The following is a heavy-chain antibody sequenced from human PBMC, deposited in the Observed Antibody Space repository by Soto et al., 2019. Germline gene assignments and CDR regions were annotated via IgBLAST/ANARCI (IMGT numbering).Heavy chain of an antibody. V-gene: IGHV4-59*01. CDR3: ARDKHYIDSGGNPHRYFDL. D-gene: IGHD3-22*01. Sequence: YYDGTTSYNPLLQSRCTISLETSKSQFSLKLSSVTAAHTAVYYCARDKHYIDSGGNPHRYFDLWGRGTLVTVSS. CDR2: YYDGTT. J-gene: IGHJ2*01.